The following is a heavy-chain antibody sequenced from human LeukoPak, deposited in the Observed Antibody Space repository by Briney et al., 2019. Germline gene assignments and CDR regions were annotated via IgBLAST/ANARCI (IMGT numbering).Heavy chain of an antibody. CDR2: ISSSGSTI. V-gene: IGHV3-11*01. Sequence: GGSLRLSCAASGFTFSDYYMSWIRQAPGKGLEWVSYISSSGSTIYYADSVKGRFTISRDNSKNTLYLQVNSLRAEDTAVYYCAKGGKWDVTPFDYWGQGTLVTVSS. J-gene: IGHJ4*02. CDR1: GFTFSDYY. D-gene: IGHD1-26*01. CDR3: AKGGKWDVTPFDY.